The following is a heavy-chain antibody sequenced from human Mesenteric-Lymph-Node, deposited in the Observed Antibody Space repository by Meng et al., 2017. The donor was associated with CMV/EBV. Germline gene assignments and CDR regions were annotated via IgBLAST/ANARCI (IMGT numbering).Heavy chain of an antibody. V-gene: IGHV3-11*04. Sequence: GESLKISCAASGFTFGDYYMTWIRQAPGKGLECISYINTGGTTIYHADSVKGRFTISRDNAKNSLYLQMNSLRAEDTAVYYCATLFGVVIRHYYYYGMDVWGQGTTVTVSS. CDR1: GFTFGDYY. D-gene: IGHD3-3*01. J-gene: IGHJ6*02. CDR3: ATLFGVVIRHYYYYGMDV. CDR2: INTGGTTI.